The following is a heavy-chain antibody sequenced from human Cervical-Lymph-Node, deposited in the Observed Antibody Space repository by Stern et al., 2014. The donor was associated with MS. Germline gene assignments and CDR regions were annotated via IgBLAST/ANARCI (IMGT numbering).Heavy chain of an antibody. CDR1: GFTFEDYG. V-gene: IGHV3-20*01. CDR3: ARAFCTGGVCYSFPFYGMDV. CDR2: INWNGGST. J-gene: IGHJ6*02. D-gene: IGHD2-8*02. Sequence: VQLVQSGGGVVRPGRSLRLSCAASGFTFEDYGMSWVRQGPGQGLEWVADINWNGGSTVYAGSVQGRFTISRDNAKNSLYLQMNSLRAEDTALYHCARAFCTGGVCYSFPFYGMDVWGQGTTVTVSS.